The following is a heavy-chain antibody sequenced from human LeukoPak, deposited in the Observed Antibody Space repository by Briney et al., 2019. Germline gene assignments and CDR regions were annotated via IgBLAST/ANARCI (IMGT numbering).Heavy chain of an antibody. V-gene: IGHV3-53*01. Sequence: GGSLRLSCAASGFTVRDSYMSWVRQAPGKRLEWVSFIYVSGTTFYAASVKGRFSISRDNSKNTVYIQMNSLRAEDTALYYCGRHAYGGSPPVYWGQGTLVTVSS. D-gene: IGHD4-23*01. CDR3: GRHAYGGSPPVY. J-gene: IGHJ4*02. CDR2: IYVSGTT. CDR1: GFTVRDSY.